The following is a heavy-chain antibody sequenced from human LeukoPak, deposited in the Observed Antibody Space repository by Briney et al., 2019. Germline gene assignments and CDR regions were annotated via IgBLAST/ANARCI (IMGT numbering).Heavy chain of an antibody. J-gene: IGHJ6*02. CDR1: GGTFSSYA. D-gene: IGHD5-18*01. Sequence: GASVKVSCKASGGTFSSYAISWVRQAPGLGLEWMGRIIPILGIANYAQKFQGRVTITADKSTSTAYMELSSLRSEDTAVYYCARRVRVDTANYGMDVWGQGTTVTVSS. V-gene: IGHV1-69*04. CDR3: ARRVRVDTANYGMDV. CDR2: IIPILGIA.